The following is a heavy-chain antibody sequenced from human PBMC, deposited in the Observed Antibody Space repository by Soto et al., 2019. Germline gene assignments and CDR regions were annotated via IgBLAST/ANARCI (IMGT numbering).Heavy chain of an antibody. CDR1: GFTFTSSA. Sequence: ASVKVSCKASGFTFTSSAVQWVRQARGQRLEWIGWIVVGSGNTNYAQKFQERVTITRDMSTSTAYMELSSLRSEDTAVYYCAADMLSGYYYYCGMDVWGQGTTVTVSS. CDR2: IVVGSGNT. V-gene: IGHV1-58*01. D-gene: IGHD3-10*02. CDR3: AADMLSGYYYYCGMDV. J-gene: IGHJ6*02.